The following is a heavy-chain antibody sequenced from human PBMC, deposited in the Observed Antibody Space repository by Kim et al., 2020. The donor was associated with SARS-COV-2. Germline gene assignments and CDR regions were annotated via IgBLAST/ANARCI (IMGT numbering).Heavy chain of an antibody. Sequence: GGSLRLSCAASGFTLSSYGMHWVRQAPGKGLEWVAVIWYDGSNEYYTDSVKGRFTISRDTSKNTLYLQMNSLRVEDTAVYYCARDKLQLRAPIDYWGQGTLVTVSS. CDR1: GFTLSSYG. CDR2: IWYDGSNE. D-gene: IGHD1-1*01. V-gene: IGHV3-33*01. J-gene: IGHJ4*02. CDR3: ARDKLQLRAPIDY.